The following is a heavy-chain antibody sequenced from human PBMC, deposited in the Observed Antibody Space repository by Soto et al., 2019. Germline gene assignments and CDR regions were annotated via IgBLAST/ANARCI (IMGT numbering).Heavy chain of an antibody. J-gene: IGHJ5*02. Sequence: TSETLSLTCAVSGGSISSGGYSWSWIRQPPGKGLEWIGYIYYSGSTNYNPSLKSRVTISVDTSKNQFSLKLSSVTAADTAVYYCARSPGGSGGLADWFDPWGQGTLVTVSS. D-gene: IGHD3-10*01. CDR1: GGSISSGGYS. CDR2: IYYSGST. V-gene: IGHV4-61*08. CDR3: ARSPGGSGGLADWFDP.